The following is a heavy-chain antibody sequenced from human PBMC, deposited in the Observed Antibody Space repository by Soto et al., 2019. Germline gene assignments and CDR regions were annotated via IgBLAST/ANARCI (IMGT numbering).Heavy chain of an antibody. Sequence: QVQLVESGGGVVQPGTSLRLSCAASRLTFSFYDMHWVRQAPGKGLEWLTMIWSDGSRAFYAESVKGRFTISRDNSKNTVFLQMSGLRAEDTAAYYCAWEPKGGAHDMDVSGQGATLTVAS. J-gene: IGHJ6*02. D-gene: IGHD3-16*01. CDR2: IWSDGSRA. CDR3: AWEPKGGAHDMDV. V-gene: IGHV3-33*01. CDR1: RLTFSFYD.